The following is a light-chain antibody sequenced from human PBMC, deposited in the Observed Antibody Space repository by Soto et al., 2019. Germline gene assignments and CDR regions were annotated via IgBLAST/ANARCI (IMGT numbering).Light chain of an antibody. CDR1: QSVSSY. CDR2: DAS. Sequence: EIVLTQSPATLSLSPGERATLSCRASQSVSSYLAWYQQKPGQAPRLLIYDASNRATGIPARFSGSGSGTDFPLTISSLEPEDFEVYYCQQRSNWPPTFGGGTKVEIK. CDR3: QQRSNWPPT. J-gene: IGKJ4*01. V-gene: IGKV3-11*01.